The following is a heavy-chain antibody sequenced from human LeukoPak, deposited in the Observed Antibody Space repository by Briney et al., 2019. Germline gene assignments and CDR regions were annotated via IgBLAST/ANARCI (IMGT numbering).Heavy chain of an antibody. CDR3: AKAVCSGAGCDRFDY. D-gene: IGHD2-15*01. V-gene: IGHV3-23*01. CDR2: VADNGDP. J-gene: IGHJ4*02. Sequence: PGGSLRLSCAASGLTFRKYAMSCVRQAPGKGLEWVSTVADNGDPYYADSVRGRFTISRENSKSTVSLQLNSLRAEDTAVYYCAKAVCSGAGCDRFDYWGQGTLVTVSS. CDR1: GLTFRKYA.